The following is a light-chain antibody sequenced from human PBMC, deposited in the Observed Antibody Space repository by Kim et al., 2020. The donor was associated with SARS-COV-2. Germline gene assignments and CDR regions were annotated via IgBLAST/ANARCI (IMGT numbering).Light chain of an antibody. CDR3: ASWDDSLGGWV. V-gene: IGLV1-44*01. J-gene: IGLJ3*02. CDR1: STDIGSNT. CDR2: RNT. Sequence: GQRITIFCSGSSTDIGSNTVNWYQQFPGTTPKLLIYRNTQRPSGVPDRFSGSKSGTSASLAITELQSEDEADYYCASWDDSLGGWVFGGGTQLTVL.